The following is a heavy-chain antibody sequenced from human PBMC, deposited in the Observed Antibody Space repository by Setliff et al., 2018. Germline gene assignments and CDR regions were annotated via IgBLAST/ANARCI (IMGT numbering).Heavy chain of an antibody. V-gene: IGHV1-18*01. J-gene: IGHJ4*02. Sequence: ASVKVSCKASGYTFTSYAFSWVRQAPGQGLEWMGWISAYNGNTNYAQKFQGRVTMTMDTSTGTAYMELRSLRSDDTAVYICAYDSSDYYPGYWGQGTLVTVSS. D-gene: IGHD3-22*01. CDR3: AYDSSDYYPGY. CDR2: ISAYNGNT. CDR1: GYTFTSYA.